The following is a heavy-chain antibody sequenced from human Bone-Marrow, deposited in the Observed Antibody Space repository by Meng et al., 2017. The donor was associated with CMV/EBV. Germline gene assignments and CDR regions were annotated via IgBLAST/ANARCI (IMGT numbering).Heavy chain of an antibody. CDR3: ARSLGAVYYYYGMDV. V-gene: IGHV3-48*04. CDR1: GFTFTLHS. D-gene: IGHD4/OR15-4a*01. J-gene: IGHJ6*02. CDR2: ISSSSSTI. Sequence: GESLKISCAASGFTFTLHSMNWVHQAPGKGLEWVAYISSSSSTIYYADSVKGRFTISRDNAKESLYLQMNSLRAEDTAVYYCARSLGAVYYYYGMDVWGQGTTVTVSS.